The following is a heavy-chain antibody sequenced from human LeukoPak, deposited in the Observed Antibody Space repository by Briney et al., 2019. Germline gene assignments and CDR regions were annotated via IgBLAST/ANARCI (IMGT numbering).Heavy chain of an antibody. Sequence: GGSLRLSCATSGFPFSSYWMLWVSQAPGKGLEWVSRINGDGSITTYADSVKGRFTLSRDNTENILYLQMDSLRAEDTAIYYCSRSQFDFWGQGVLVTVSS. V-gene: IGHV3-74*01. CDR1: GFPFSSYW. J-gene: IGHJ4*02. CDR2: INGDGSIT. CDR3: SRSQFDF.